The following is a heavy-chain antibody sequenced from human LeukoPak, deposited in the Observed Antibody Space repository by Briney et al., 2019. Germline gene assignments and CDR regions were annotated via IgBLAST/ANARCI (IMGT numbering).Heavy chain of an antibody. Sequence: SETLSLTCAVYGGSFSGYYWSWIRQPPGKGLEWIGEINHSGSTNYNPSLKSRVTISVGTSKNQFSLKLSAVTAADTAVYYCARARTYGATEDYWGQGTLVTVPS. D-gene: IGHD4-17*01. CDR2: INHSGST. V-gene: IGHV4-34*01. CDR1: GGSFSGYY. J-gene: IGHJ4*02. CDR3: ARARTYGATEDY.